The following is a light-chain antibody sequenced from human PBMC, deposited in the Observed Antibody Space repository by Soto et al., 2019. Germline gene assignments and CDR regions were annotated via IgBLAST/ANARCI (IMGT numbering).Light chain of an antibody. J-gene: IGKJ1*01. Sequence: EIVMTQSPATLSVSPGERATLSCRASQSVSSNLAWYQQKPGQAPRLLIYGASTRASGIPARFGGSGSGTEFTLTISSLQSEDFAVYYCQQYNYWPRTFGQGTKVDNK. CDR1: QSVSSN. CDR2: GAS. V-gene: IGKV3-15*01. CDR3: QQYNYWPRT.